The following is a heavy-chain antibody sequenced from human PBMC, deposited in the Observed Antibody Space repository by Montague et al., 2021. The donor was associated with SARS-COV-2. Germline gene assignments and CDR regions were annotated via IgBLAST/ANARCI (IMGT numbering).Heavy chain of an antibody. Sequence: SETLSLTCTVSGGSINSSSYYWGWIRQPPGKGLEWIGSIYSGSTYYNPSLKSRVTISVDTSKNQFSLKLGSVTAADTAVFYCARELGYCSSTNCFHFDYWGQGTLVTVSS. CDR1: GGSINSSSYY. J-gene: IGHJ4*02. D-gene: IGHD2-2*01. CDR3: ARELGYCSSTNCFHFDY. CDR2: IYSGST. V-gene: IGHV4-39*07.